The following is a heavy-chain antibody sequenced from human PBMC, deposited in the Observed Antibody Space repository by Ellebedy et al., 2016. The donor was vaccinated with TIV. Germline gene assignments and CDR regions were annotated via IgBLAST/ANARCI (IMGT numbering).Heavy chain of an antibody. CDR3: ARVPYYYDSSGYGWFDP. CDR2: INPNSGGT. CDR1: GGTFSSYA. V-gene: IGHV1-2*02. J-gene: IGHJ5*02. D-gene: IGHD3-22*01. Sequence: ASVKVSXKASGGTFSSYAISWVRQAPGQGLEWMGWINPNSGGTNYAQKFQGRVTMTRDTSISTAYMELSKLRSDDTAVYYCARVPYYYDSSGYGWFDPWGQGTLVTVSS.